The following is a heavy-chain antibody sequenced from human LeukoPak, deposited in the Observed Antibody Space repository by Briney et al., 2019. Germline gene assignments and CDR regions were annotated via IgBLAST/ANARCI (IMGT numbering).Heavy chain of an antibody. CDR1: GYTFTSYD. V-gene: IGHV1-2*02. CDR3: ARVPAALDY. Sequence: ASVKVSCKASGYTFTSYDINWVRQAPGQGLEWMGWINPNSGGTNYAQKFQGRVTMTRDTSISTAYMELSRLRSDDTAVYYCARVPAALDYWGQGTLVTVSS. CDR2: INPNSGGT. D-gene: IGHD2-2*01. J-gene: IGHJ4*02.